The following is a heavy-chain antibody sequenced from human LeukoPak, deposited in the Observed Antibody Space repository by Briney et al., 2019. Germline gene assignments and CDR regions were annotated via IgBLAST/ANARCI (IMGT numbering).Heavy chain of an antibody. D-gene: IGHD6-13*01. V-gene: IGHV1-69*04. CDR1: GGTFSSYA. CDR2: IIPILGIA. J-gene: IGHJ6*02. Sequence: SVKVSCKASGGTFSSYAISWVRQAPGQGLEWMGRIIPILGIANYAQKFQGRVTITADKSTSTAYMELSSLRSEDTAVYYCAGESSSSSWTKQYGMDVWGQGTTVTVSS. CDR3: AGESSSSSWTKQYGMDV.